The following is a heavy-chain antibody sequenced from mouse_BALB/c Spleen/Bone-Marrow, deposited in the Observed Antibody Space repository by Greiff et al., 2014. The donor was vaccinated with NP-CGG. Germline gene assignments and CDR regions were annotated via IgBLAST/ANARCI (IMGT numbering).Heavy chain of an antibody. CDR3: TRGGSSPYYFDY. V-gene: IGHV1-69*02. Sequence: VQLQQSGAELVRPGASVKLSCKASGYTFTSYWINWVKQRPGQGLEWIGNIYPSDSYTNYNQKFKDKATLTVDKSSTTAYMQLSSQTSEDSAVYYCTRGGSSPYYFDYWGQGSTLTVSS. D-gene: IGHD1-1*01. CDR1: GYTFTSYW. CDR2: IYPSDSYT. J-gene: IGHJ2*01.